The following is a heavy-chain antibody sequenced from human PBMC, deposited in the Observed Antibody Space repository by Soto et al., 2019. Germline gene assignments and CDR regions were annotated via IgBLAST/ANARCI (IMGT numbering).Heavy chain of an antibody. Sequence: SETLSLTCSVSGGSMRTYYWTWIRQPPGKGLEWIGYFFYSASTKYNPSLKSRVHMSLDRSKNLFYLTLRSMTEADTAVYYCAKYLGVLESHIVATNDAFDIWGQGTMVTVSS. CDR2: FFYSAST. J-gene: IGHJ3*02. V-gene: IGHV4-59*01. CDR1: GGSMRTYY. D-gene: IGHD5-12*01. CDR3: AKYLGVLESHIVATNDAFDI.